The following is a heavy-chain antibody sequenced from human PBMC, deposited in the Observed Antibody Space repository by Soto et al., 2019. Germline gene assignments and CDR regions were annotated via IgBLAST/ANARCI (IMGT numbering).Heavy chain of an antibody. CDR3: ARHGSNSGSYSEYFQY. CDR1: GDSISSSSLY. CDR2: IYNSGKT. V-gene: IGHV4-39*01. Sequence: QLQLQESGPGLVKPSETVSLTCTVSGDSISSSSLYWGWIRQPPGKGLEWVGSIYNSGKTYYSPSIESRVTISVDTSKNQFSMKLSSVTAADTAVYYCARHGSNSGSYSEYFQYWGQGTLVAVSS. D-gene: IGHD1-26*01. J-gene: IGHJ1*01.